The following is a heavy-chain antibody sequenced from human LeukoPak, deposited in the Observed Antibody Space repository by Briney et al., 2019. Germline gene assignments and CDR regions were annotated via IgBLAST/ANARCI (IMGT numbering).Heavy chain of an antibody. CDR1: GFTFDDYA. Sequence: GGSLRLSCAASGFTFDDYAMHWVRQAPGKGLEWVSGISWNSGSIGYADSVKGRFTISRDNAKNSLYLQMNSLRAEDTALYYCAKDNWSGSYGTDVWGQGTTVTVSS. D-gene: IGHD3-3*01. V-gene: IGHV3-9*01. J-gene: IGHJ6*02. CDR3: AKDNWSGSYGTDV. CDR2: ISWNSGSI.